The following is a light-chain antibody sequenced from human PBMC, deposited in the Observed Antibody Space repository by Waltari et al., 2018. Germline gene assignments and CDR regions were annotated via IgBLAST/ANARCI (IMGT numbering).Light chain of an antibody. CDR2: DVS. Sequence: QSALTQPASVSGSPGQSITISCAGTNSDIGNYSFVSWYQQHPGKAPKLIINDVSKRPSGISDRFSGSKSGNTASLKISGLQPEDEADYFCNSYTNRVNFVFGTGTKVTVL. V-gene: IGLV2-14*03. J-gene: IGLJ1*01. CDR1: NSDIGNYSF. CDR3: NSYTNRVNFV.